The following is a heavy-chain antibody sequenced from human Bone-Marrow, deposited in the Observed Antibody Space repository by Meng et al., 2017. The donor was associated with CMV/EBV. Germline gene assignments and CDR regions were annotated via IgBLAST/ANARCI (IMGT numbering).Heavy chain of an antibody. J-gene: IGHJ4*02. CDR1: GFIFSSYT. CDR3: ARVEDSSSWYRALDY. Sequence: GESLKISCTASGFIFSSYTMHWVRQAPGKGLEWVALISNDGSKIYYADSVKGRFTISRDNSRDTLYLQMDSLRAEDTAVYYCARVEDSSSWYRALDYWGQGTLVTGSS. CDR2: ISNDGSKI. D-gene: IGHD6-13*01. V-gene: IGHV3-30-3*01.